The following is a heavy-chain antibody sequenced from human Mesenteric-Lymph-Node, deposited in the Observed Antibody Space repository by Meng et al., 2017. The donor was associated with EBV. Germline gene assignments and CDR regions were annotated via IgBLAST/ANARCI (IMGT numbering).Heavy chain of an antibody. Sequence: QVQLPESAPGLVNPSQTLSLTCAVSGGSISSGGYYWSWIRQPPGKGLEWIGYIYYSGSTYYNPSLKSRVTISVDTSKNQFSLKLSSVTAADTAVYYCARVEQWLLYFDYWGQGTLVTVSS. CDR1: GGSISSGGYY. D-gene: IGHD6-19*01. CDR3: ARVEQWLLYFDY. CDR2: IYYSGST. J-gene: IGHJ4*02. V-gene: IGHV4-30-4*01.